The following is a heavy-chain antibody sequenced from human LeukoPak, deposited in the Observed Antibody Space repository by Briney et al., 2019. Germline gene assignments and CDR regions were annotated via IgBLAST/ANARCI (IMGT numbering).Heavy chain of an antibody. CDR2: INTHTGNP. CDR3: AREILRFDI. Sequence: GASVKVSCKAAGYTFTNYAMNWVRQAPGQGLEWMGWINTHTGNPIYAQGFTGRFVFSLDPSVSTAYLQISSLKAEDTAIYYCAREILRFDIWGQGTMVTVSS. CDR1: GYTFTNYA. V-gene: IGHV7-4-1*02. J-gene: IGHJ3*02.